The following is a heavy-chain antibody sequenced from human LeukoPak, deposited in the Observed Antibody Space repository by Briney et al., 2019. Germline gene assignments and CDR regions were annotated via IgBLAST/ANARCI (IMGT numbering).Heavy chain of an antibody. V-gene: IGHV3-73*01. Sequence: GGSLRLSCAASGFTFSGSAMHWVRQASGKGLEWVGRIRSKANSYATAYAASVKGRFTISRDDSKNTAYLQMNSLKTEDTAVYYCTSWVAAIRVYFDYWGQGTLVTVSS. J-gene: IGHJ4*02. D-gene: IGHD2-15*01. CDR1: GFTFSGSA. CDR2: IRSKANSYAT. CDR3: TSWVAAIRVYFDY.